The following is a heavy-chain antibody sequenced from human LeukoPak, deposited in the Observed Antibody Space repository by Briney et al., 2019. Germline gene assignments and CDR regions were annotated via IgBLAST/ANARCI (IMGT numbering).Heavy chain of an antibody. J-gene: IGHJ6*04. D-gene: IGHD2-2*01. CDR3: ARADCSSTSCFPNYYYYGMDV. CDR1: GFTFSSYE. Sequence: QPGGSLRLSCAASGFTFSSYEMNWVRQAPGKGLEWVSYISSSGSTIYYADSVKGRFTISRDNAKNSLYLQMNSLRAEDTAVHYCARADCSSTSCFPNYYYYGMDVWGKGTTVTVSS. CDR2: ISSSGSTI. V-gene: IGHV3-48*03.